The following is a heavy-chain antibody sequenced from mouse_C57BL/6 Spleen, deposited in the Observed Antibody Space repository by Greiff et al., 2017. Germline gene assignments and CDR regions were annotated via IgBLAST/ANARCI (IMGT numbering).Heavy chain of an antibody. V-gene: IGHV1-15*01. Sequence: QVQLQQSGAELVRPGASVTLSCKASGYTFTDYEMHWVKQTPVHGLEWIGAIDPETGGTAYNQKFKGKAILTADKSSSTAYMELRSLTSEDSAVYYCTSPLRWLLRTFDYWGQGTTLTVSS. CDR2: IDPETGGT. D-gene: IGHD2-3*01. CDR1: GYTFTDYE. J-gene: IGHJ2*01. CDR3: TSPLRWLLRTFDY.